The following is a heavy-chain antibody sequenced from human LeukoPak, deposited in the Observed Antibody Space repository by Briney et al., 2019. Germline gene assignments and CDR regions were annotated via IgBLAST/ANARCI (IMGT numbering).Heavy chain of an antibody. V-gene: IGHV3-74*01. CDR3: ARDGYSSSWTYFDY. Sequence: GGSLRLSCAASGFTFSSYWMHWVRQAPGKGLVWVSRINSDGSSTSYADSVKGRFTISRDNAKNTLYLQMDSLRAEDTAVYYCARDGYSSSWTYFDYWGQGTLVTVSS. CDR1: GFTFSSYW. J-gene: IGHJ4*02. CDR2: INSDGSST. D-gene: IGHD6-13*01.